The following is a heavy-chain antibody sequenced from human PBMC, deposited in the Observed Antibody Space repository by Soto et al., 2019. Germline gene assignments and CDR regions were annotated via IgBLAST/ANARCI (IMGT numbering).Heavy chain of an antibody. J-gene: IGHJ6*02. CDR2: ILNDGSNR. CDR3: ARDDEYSGNGMDV. CDR1: EFTFSNYG. D-gene: IGHD3-10*01. V-gene: IGHV3-33*01. Sequence: QVQLVESGGGVVQPGRSLRLSCAASEFTFSNYGMHWDRQAPGKGLEWVAVILNDGSNRYHADSVKDRFTISRDNSKNTLNLQMNNLRAEDTAVYYCARDDEYSGNGMDVWGQGTTVTV.